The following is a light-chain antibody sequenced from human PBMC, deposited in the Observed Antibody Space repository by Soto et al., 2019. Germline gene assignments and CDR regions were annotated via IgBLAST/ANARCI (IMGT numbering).Light chain of an antibody. J-gene: IGKJ5*01. Sequence: DIQMTQSPSSLSASVGDRVTITCQASQDINNYVNWYQQKPGKAPKLLIFDATTLKTGLPSRFSGSVSGTDFSFTIRSLQPEDIATYYCQQSNDLFSFGQGTRLEIK. CDR2: DAT. CDR1: QDINNY. CDR3: QQSNDLFS. V-gene: IGKV1-33*01.